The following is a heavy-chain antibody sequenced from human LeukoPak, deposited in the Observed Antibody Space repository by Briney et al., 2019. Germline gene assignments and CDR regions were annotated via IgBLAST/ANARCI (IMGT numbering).Heavy chain of an antibody. V-gene: IGHV1-3*01. Sequence: ASVKVSCKASGYTFTSYAMHWVRQAPGQRLEWMGWISAGNGNTKYSQKFQGRVTITRDTSASTAYMELSSLRSEDTAVYYCARESSTGDYCSGGSCYSGFEYFQHWGQGTLVTVSS. CDR1: GYTFTSYA. CDR3: ARESSTGDYCSGGSCYSGFEYFQH. CDR2: ISAGNGNT. D-gene: IGHD2-15*01. J-gene: IGHJ1*01.